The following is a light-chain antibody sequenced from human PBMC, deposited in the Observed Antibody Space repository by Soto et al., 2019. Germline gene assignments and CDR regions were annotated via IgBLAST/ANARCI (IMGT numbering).Light chain of an antibody. Sequence: QSALTQPASVSGSPGQSITISCTGSSSDVGRYNLVSWYQQHPGKAPKLMIYEDIERPSGVSNRFSGSKSGNTVSLTISGLQTEDEADYYCCSYAGGTSVVFGGGTKLTV. J-gene: IGLJ2*01. CDR2: EDI. CDR3: CSYAGGTSVV. CDR1: SSDVGRYNL. V-gene: IGLV2-23*01.